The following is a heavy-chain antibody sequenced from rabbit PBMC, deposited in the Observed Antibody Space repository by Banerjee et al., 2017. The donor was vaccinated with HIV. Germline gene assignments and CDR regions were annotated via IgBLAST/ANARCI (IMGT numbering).Heavy chain of an antibody. Sequence: QSLEESGGDLVKPGASLTLTCTASGFSFSSGYYMCWVRQAPGKGLEWIGCIYPDYGSTWYASWVNGRFTFSRTSSTTVTLQMTSLTAADTATYFCARSPHNTYNFNLWGPGTLVTVS. D-gene: IGHD1-1*01. V-gene: IGHV1S40*01. CDR3: ARSPHNTYNFNL. CDR1: GFSFSSGYY. CDR2: IYPDYGST. J-gene: IGHJ4*01.